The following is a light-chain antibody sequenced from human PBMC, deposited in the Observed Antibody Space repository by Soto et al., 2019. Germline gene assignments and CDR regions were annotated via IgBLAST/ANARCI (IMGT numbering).Light chain of an antibody. CDR2: DVS. V-gene: IGLV2-14*01. J-gene: IGLJ1*01. CDR3: SSHTSGSTRV. CDR1: SSDVGGYNY. Sequence: QSVLTQPASVSGSPGHSITISCTGTSSDVGGYNYVSWYQQHPGKAPKLMIYDVSNRPSGVSNRFSGSKSGNTASLTISGLQPEDEADYYCSSHTSGSTRVFGSGTKVTVL.